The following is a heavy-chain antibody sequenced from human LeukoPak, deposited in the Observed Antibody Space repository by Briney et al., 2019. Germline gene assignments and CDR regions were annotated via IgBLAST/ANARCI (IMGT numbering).Heavy chain of an antibody. CDR1: GYAFSGHY. CDR2: IKPSKGDT. CDR3: ASPPLSSAMYYAH. D-gene: IGHD1-26*01. V-gene: IGHV1-2*02. Sequence: ASVKVSCKASGYAFSGHYMHWVRQAPGQGLEWMGWIKPSKGDTKYAQNFQGRVTMTRDTSISTAYMELSTLRSDDTAVYYCASPPLSSAMYYAHWGQGTLGTVSS. J-gene: IGHJ4*02.